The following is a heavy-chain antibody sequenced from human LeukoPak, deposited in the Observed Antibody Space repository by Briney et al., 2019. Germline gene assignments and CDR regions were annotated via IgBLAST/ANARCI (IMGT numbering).Heavy chain of an antibody. CDR1: GFTFSDYY. D-gene: IGHD3-22*01. V-gene: IGHV3-7*01. CDR3: AREEGGLYYYDSSGHDY. Sequence: GGSLRLSCAASGFTFSDYYMSWIRQAPGKGLEWVANIKQDGSEKYYVDSVKGRFTISRDNAKNSLYLQMNSLRAEDTAVYYCAREEGGLYYYDSSGHDYWGQGTLVTVSS. J-gene: IGHJ4*02. CDR2: IKQDGSEK.